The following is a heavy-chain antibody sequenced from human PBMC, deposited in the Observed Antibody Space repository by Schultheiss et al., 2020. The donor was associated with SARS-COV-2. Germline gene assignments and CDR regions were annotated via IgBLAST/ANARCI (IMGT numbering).Heavy chain of an antibody. CDR3: ARDRIATGTTLFWFDP. D-gene: IGHD1-7*01. CDR2: IYYSGST. V-gene: IGHV4-31*03. Sequence: SETLSLTCTVSGGSVSSGSYYWSWIRQHPGKGLEWIGYIYYSGSTYYNPSLKSRVTISVDTSKNQFSLKLSSVTAADTAVYYCARDRIATGTTLFWFDPWGQGTLVTVSS. J-gene: IGHJ5*02. CDR1: GGSVSSGSYY.